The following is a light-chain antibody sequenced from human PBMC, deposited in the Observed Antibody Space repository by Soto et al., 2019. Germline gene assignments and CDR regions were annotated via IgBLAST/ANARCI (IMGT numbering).Light chain of an antibody. V-gene: IGKV3-15*01. CDR3: QQYSNWPRT. CDR2: GAS. Sequence: EIVMTQSPATLSVSPGEGATLSCRTSQSVSSTLAWYQQQPGQAPRLLIYGASTRATGIPARFSGSGSGTEFTLTISSLQSEDFAVYYCQQYSNWPRTFGQGTKVEIK. CDR1: QSVSST. J-gene: IGKJ1*01.